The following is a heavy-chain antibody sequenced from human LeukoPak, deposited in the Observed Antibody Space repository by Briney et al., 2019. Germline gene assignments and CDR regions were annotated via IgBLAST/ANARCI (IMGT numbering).Heavy chain of an antibody. CDR1: GFTFSSYW. CDR3: AREKNDYGDSGLL. V-gene: IGHV3-74*01. CDR2: INSDGSST. Sequence: SGGSLRLSCAASGFTFSSYWMHWVRQAPGKGLVWVPRINSDGSSTSYADSVKGRFTISRDNAKNTLYLQMNSLRAEDTAVYYCAREKNDYGDSGLLWGQGTLVTVSS. D-gene: IGHD4-17*01. J-gene: IGHJ4*02.